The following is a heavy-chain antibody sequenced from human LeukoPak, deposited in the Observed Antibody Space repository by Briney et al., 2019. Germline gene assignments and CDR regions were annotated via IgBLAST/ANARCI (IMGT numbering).Heavy chain of an antibody. CDR2: INHSGST. CDR1: GGSFSGYY. D-gene: IGHD6-19*01. V-gene: IGHV4-34*01. CDR3: ASLRYLGSGEDQEYFQH. J-gene: IGHJ1*01. Sequence: KPSETLSLTCAVYGGSFSGYYWSWIRQPPGKGLEWIGEINHSGSTNYNPSLKSRVTISADTSKNQFSLKLSSVTAADTAVYYCASLRYLGSGEDQEYFQHWGQGTLVTVSS.